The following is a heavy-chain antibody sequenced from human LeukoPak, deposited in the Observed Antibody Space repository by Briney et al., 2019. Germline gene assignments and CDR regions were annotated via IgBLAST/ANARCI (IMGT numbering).Heavy chain of an antibody. CDR3: ARDSLWFGELLPTDY. V-gene: IGHV1-2*02. Sequence: ASVKVSCKASGYTFTGYYMHWVRQAPGQGLEWMGWINPNSGGTNYAQKFQGRVTMTRDTSISTAYMELSRLRSDDTAVYYCARDSLWFGELLPTDYWGQGTLVTVSS. CDR2: INPNSGGT. CDR1: GYTFTGYY. D-gene: IGHD3-10*01. J-gene: IGHJ4*02.